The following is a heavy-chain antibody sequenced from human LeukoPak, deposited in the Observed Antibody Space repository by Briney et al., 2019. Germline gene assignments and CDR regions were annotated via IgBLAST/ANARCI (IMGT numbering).Heavy chain of an antibody. V-gene: IGHV1-18*01. CDR3: ARDLANYDFWSGYSSGPYYFDY. CDR2: ISAYNGNT. J-gene: IGHJ4*02. CDR1: GYTFTSYG. D-gene: IGHD3-3*01. Sequence: ASVKVSCKASGYTFTSYGISWVRQAPGQGLEWMGWISAYNGNTNYAQKLQGRVTMTTDPSTSTAYLELRSLRSDDTPVYYCARDLANYDFWSGYSSGPYYFDYWGRGTLVTVSS.